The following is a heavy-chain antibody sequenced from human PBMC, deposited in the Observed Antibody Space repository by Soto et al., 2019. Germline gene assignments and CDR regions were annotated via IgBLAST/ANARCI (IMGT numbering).Heavy chain of an antibody. J-gene: IGHJ6*03. CDR3: ARTPIVVVPAAIQTYYYYYYMDV. Sequence: ASVKVSCKASGYTFTSYGISWVRQAPGQGLEWMGWISAYNGNTNYAQKLQGRVTMTTDTSTSTAYMELRSLRSDDTAVYYCARTPIVVVPAAIQTYYYYYYMDVWG. CDR2: ISAYNGNT. V-gene: IGHV1-18*01. CDR1: GYTFTSYG. D-gene: IGHD2-2*01.